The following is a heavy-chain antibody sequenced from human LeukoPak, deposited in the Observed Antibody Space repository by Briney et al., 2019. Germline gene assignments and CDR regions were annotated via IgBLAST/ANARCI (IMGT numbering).Heavy chain of an antibody. D-gene: IGHD6-19*01. CDR3: AKDWSYSSGFWRYYYYGMDV. V-gene: IGHV3-23*01. Sequence: GGSLRLSCAASGFTFSSYAMSWVRQAPGKGLEWVSAISGSGGSTYYADSVKGRFTISRDNSKNTLYLQMNSLRAEDTAVYYCAKDWSYSSGFWRYYYYGMDVWGQGTTVTVSS. CDR2: ISGSGGST. J-gene: IGHJ6*02. CDR1: GFTFSSYA.